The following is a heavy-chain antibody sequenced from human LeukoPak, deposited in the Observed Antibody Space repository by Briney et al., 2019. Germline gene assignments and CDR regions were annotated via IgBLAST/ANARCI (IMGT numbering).Heavy chain of an antibody. CDR1: GYTFTSYD. J-gene: IGHJ5*02. CDR2: MSPNSDNT. Sequence: EASVKVACKASGYTFTSYDIHWVRQATGQGLEWMGWMSPNSDNTGYAQKFQGRVTFTRDTSISTAYMELRSLTSEDTAVYYCARDYGGSSGWFDPWGQGTLVTVSS. V-gene: IGHV1-8*01. CDR3: ARDYGGSSGWFDP. D-gene: IGHD4-23*01.